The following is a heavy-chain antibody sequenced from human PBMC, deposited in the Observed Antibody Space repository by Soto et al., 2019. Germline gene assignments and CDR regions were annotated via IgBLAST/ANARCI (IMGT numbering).Heavy chain of an antibody. Sequence: GGSLRLSCAASGFTFSSYSMNWVRQAPGKGLEWVANIKQDGSEKYYVDPVKGRFTISRDNAKNSLYLQMNSLRAEDTAVYYCARDRYSYYDFWSGSLPYYYYGMDVWGQGTTVTVSS. J-gene: IGHJ6*02. V-gene: IGHV3-7*01. CDR3: ARDRYSYYDFWSGSLPYYYYGMDV. CDR1: GFTFSSYS. CDR2: IKQDGSEK. D-gene: IGHD3-3*01.